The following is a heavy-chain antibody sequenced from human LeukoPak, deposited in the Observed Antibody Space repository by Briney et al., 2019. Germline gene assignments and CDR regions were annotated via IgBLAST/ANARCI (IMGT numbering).Heavy chain of an antibody. CDR3: VDLGHRD. Sequence: GGSLRLSCAASGFTFSNYWMTWVRQAPGEGLEWVANIKEDGSEKYYVDSVKGRFTISRDNAKNSLFLQMNNLRVEDTAVYFCVDLGHRDCGQGTQVTVSS. CDR2: IKEDGSEK. D-gene: IGHD3-16*01. V-gene: IGHV3-7*01. CDR1: GFTFSNYW. J-gene: IGHJ4*02.